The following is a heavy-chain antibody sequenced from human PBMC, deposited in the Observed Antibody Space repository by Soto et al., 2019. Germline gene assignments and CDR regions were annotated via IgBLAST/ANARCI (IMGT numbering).Heavy chain of an antibody. CDR2: IKSDGSIT. CDR1: GFTFSSYW. CDR3: ARSPYDGNWFDP. Sequence: EVQLVESGGGLVQPGGSLRLSCAASGFTFSSYWMHWVRQGPGKGLVWVSRIKSDGSITNYAHSVKGRFTISRDNAKNTLYLQMNSLRGEDTAVYYCARSPYDGNWFDPWGQGTLVTVSS. J-gene: IGHJ5*02. D-gene: IGHD3-22*01. V-gene: IGHV3-74*01.